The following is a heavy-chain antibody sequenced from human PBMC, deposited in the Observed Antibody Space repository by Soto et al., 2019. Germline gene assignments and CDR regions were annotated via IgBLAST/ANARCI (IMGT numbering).Heavy chain of an antibody. CDR3: ARGSSGYISSWYYFDY. CDR2: ISGIGGST. D-gene: IGHD6-13*01. J-gene: IGHJ4*02. CDR1: GFTFTDYA. Sequence: GGSLRLSCAASGFTFTDYALSWVRQAPGKGLEWVATISGIGGSTYLADSVKGRLSISRDNSKNTVSLLMNSLRAEDAAVYFCARGSSGYISSWYYFDYWGRGTLVTVSS. V-gene: IGHV3-23*01.